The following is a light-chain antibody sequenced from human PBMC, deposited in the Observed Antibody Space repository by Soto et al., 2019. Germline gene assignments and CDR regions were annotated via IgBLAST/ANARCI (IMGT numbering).Light chain of an antibody. Sequence: QSVLTQPPSVSGAPGQRVTISCTGSSSNIGAGYDVHWYQQLPGTAPKLLIYGNSNRPSWVPDRFSGSKSGTSASLAITGLQAEDEADYCCQSYDSSLSGVVFGGGTKVTVL. CDR2: GNS. CDR1: SSNIGAGYD. J-gene: IGLJ2*01. CDR3: QSYDSSLSGVV. V-gene: IGLV1-40*01.